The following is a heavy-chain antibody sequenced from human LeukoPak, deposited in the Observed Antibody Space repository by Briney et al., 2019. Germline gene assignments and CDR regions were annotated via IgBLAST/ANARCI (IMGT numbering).Heavy chain of an antibody. D-gene: IGHD4-23*01. J-gene: IGHJ4*02. CDR2: IDYSGSA. Sequence: YWSXIRQSPGXGLEWIGYIDYSGSAYYNPSFKSRVTISVDTAKSQLSLDLRSVTAADTAVYYCARDAWNGNSPLDYWGQGTLVTVSS. CDR3: ARDAWNGNSPLDY. V-gene: IGHV4-59*12. CDR1: Y.